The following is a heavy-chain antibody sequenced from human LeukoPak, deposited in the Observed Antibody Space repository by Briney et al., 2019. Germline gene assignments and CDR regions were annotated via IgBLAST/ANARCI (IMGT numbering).Heavy chain of an antibody. CDR3: AKDLGTRITMVQGVPAFDY. CDR1: GFTFSRYS. Sequence: PGGSLRLSCAASGFTFSRYSMNRVRQAPGKGLEWVSSISRGSSYIFYADSVKGRFTMSRDNAENTLFLQMNSLRAEDTAVYYCAKDLGTRITMVQGVPAFDYWGQGTLVTVSS. CDR2: ISRGSSYI. D-gene: IGHD3-10*01. J-gene: IGHJ4*02. V-gene: IGHV3-21*04.